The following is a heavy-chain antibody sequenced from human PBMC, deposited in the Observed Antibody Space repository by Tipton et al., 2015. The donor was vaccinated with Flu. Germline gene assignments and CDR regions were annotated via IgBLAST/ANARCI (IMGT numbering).Heavy chain of an antibody. CDR1: GFTISNYW. Sequence: SLRLSCATSGFTISNYWMSWVRQAPGKGLEWVANIKQDGSEKYYVDSVKGRFTISRDNAKNSLYLQMNSLRAEDTAVYYCARAVGSSSSYWGQGTLVTVSS. CDR2: IKQDGSEK. J-gene: IGHJ4*02. D-gene: IGHD6-6*01. CDR3: ARAVGSSSSY. V-gene: IGHV3-7*01.